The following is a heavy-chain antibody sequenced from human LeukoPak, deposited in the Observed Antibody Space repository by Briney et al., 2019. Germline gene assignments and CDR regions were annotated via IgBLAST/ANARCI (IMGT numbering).Heavy chain of an antibody. CDR3: AREDRALWFGEFTLSGMDV. CDR1: GFTFSTYS. CDR2: ISSSSSTI. Sequence: GGSLRLSCAASGFTFSTYSMNWVRQAPGKGLEWVSYISSSSSTIYYADSVKGRFTISRDNAKNSLYLQMNSLRAEDTAVYYCAREDRALWFGEFTLSGMDVWGQGTTVTVSS. J-gene: IGHJ6*02. V-gene: IGHV3-48*04. D-gene: IGHD3-10*01.